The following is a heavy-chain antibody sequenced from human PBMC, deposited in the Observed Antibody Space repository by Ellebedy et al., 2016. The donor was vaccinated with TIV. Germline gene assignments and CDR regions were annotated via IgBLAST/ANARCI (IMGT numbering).Heavy chain of an antibody. CDR1: GYTFPRYG. CDR2: ISAYHGNT. D-gene: IGHD3-16*02. J-gene: IGHJ4*02. V-gene: IGHV1-18*01. CDR3: ARDQGDDYVWGCYLDY. Sequence: AASVTVSCKASGYTFPRYGLRWARQAPGQGLEWMGWISAYHGNTNYAQKLQGRVTMTTDPSTSTAYMELRSLRSDDTAVYYCARDQGDDYVWGCYLDYWGQGTLVTVSS.